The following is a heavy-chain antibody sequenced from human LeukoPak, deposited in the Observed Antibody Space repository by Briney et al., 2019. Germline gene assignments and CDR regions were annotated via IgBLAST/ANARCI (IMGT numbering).Heavy chain of an antibody. V-gene: IGHV4-59*01. CDR2: IYYTGST. CDR1: GDSMRSYY. Sequence: PSETLSLTCTVSGDSMRSYYWTWIRQPPGKGLEWIGYIYYTGSTNYNPPLKSRVTISMDTSKNHFSLRLSSMTAADTAMYYCASSQKYCSSSTCNNLDYWGQGTLVTVSS. J-gene: IGHJ4*02. D-gene: IGHD2-2*01. CDR3: ASSQKYCSSSTCNNLDY.